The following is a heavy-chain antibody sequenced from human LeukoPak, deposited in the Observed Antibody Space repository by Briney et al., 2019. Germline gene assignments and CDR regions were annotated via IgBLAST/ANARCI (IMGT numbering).Heavy chain of an antibody. J-gene: IGHJ1*01. CDR1: GYTFTNYD. D-gene: IGHD5-12*01. CDR2: MNPNSGNT. CDR3: ARGSTVDTVATPLKH. Sequence: ASVKVSCKASGYTFTNYDIHWVRQATGQGLEWMGWMNPNSGNTGYAQKFQGRVAMTRSTSISTAYIELSRLRSEDTAVYYCARGSTVDTVATPLKHWGQGTLVIVSS. V-gene: IGHV1-8*01.